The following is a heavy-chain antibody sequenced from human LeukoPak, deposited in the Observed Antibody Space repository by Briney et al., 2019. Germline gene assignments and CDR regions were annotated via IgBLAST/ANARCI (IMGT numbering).Heavy chain of an antibody. Sequence: GGSLRLSCEASGFTFRSYAMSCVPQAPGEGLAWVSVICSSADSTYYADSVKGRFTISRDNSKNTLFLQMNSLRAEDTAVYYCAKPLEKYTYGGNFDYWGQGILVTVSS. CDR3: AKPLEKYTYGGNFDY. CDR1: GFTFRSYA. CDR2: ICSSADST. J-gene: IGHJ4*02. V-gene: IGHV3-23*01. D-gene: IGHD4-23*01.